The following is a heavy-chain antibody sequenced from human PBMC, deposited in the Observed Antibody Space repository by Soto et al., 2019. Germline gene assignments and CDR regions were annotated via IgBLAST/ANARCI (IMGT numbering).Heavy chain of an antibody. CDR3: AKDRVVVVVAAALDC. J-gene: IGHJ4*02. Sequence: QVQLVESGGGVVQPGRSLRLSCAASGFTFSSYGMHWVRQAPGKGLEWVAVISYDGSNKYYADSVKGRFTISRDNSMNTLYLQMNSLRAEDTAVYYCAKDRVVVVVAAALDCWGQGTLVTVSS. V-gene: IGHV3-30*18. D-gene: IGHD2-15*01. CDR2: ISYDGSNK. CDR1: GFTFSSYG.